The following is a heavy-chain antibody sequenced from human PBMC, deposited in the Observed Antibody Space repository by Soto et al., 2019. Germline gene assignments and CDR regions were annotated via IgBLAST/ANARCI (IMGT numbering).Heavy chain of an antibody. CDR3: ARDLGSTPSLTAFDI. CDR1: GGSISSGGYY. CDR2: IYYSGST. D-gene: IGHD3-16*01. Sequence: QVQLQESGPGLVKPSQTLSLPCTVSGGSISSGGYYWSWIRQHPGKGLEWIGYIYYSGSTYYNPSLNSRVTISVDTSKNQFYLKLSSVTAADTAVYYCARDLGSTPSLTAFDIWGQGTMVTVSS. J-gene: IGHJ3*02. V-gene: IGHV4-31*03.